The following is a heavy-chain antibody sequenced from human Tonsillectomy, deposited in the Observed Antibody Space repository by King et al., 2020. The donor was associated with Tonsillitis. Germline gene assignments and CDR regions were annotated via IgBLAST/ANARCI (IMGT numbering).Heavy chain of an antibody. J-gene: IGHJ4*02. CDR3: ARDRDDFWSGYYYV. Sequence: QLVQSGGGLVKPGGSLRLSCAASGFTFSNYNMHWVRQAPGKGLEWVSSITSSSSYIYYADSVKGRFTISRDNAKNSLYLQMNSLGAEDTAVYHCARDRDDFWSGYYYVWGQGTLVTVSS. CDR2: ITSSSSYI. D-gene: IGHD3-3*01. V-gene: IGHV3-21*01. CDR1: GFTFSNYN.